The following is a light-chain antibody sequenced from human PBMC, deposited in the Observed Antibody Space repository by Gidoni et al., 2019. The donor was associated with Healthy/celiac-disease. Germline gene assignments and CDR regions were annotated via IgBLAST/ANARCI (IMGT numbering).Light chain of an antibody. J-gene: IGKJ5*01. CDR1: QGISSA. CDR3: QQCNSYPLT. V-gene: IGKV1-13*02. Sequence: AIQLTQSPSSLSASVGDRVTISCRASQGISSALVWYQQKPGKAPKLLIYDASSLESGVPSRFSGSGSGTDFTLTISSLQPEDFATYYCQQCNSYPLTFGQGTRLEIK. CDR2: DAS.